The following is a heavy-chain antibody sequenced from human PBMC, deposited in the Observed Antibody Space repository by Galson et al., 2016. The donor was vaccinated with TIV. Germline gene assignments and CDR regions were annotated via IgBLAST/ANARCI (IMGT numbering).Heavy chain of an antibody. Sequence: SVKVSCKASGYSFTRYYFHWVRQAPGQGLEWMGVIDPSSGGTTYAQRFQGRITVTTDTSTSTVYMDLSSLKSEDPAVYYCIRDLGRLRDYWGQGTLVTVS. CDR3: IRDLGRLRDY. V-gene: IGHV1-46*03. CDR1: GYSFTRYY. CDR2: IDPSSGGT. D-gene: IGHD1-26*01. J-gene: IGHJ4*02.